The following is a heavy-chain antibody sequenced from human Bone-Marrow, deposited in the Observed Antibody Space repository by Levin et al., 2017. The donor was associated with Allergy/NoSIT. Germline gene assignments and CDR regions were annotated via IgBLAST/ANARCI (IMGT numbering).Heavy chain of an antibody. Sequence: SQTLSLTCTVSGGSISSYYWSWIRQPPGKGLEWIGYIYYSGSTNYNPSLKSRVTISVDTSKNQFSLKLSSVTAADTAVYYCARAGEKRTKYYYDSSGYLYWYFDLWGRGTLVTVSS. V-gene: IGHV4-59*08. D-gene: IGHD3-22*01. CDR1: GGSISSYY. CDR3: ARAGEKRTKYYYDSSGYLYWYFDL. J-gene: IGHJ2*01. CDR2: IYYSGST.